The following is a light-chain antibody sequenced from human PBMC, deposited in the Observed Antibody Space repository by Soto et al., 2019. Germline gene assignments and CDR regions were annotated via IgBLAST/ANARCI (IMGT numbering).Light chain of an antibody. CDR1: QGISNW. CDR3: QQSNSFPLT. V-gene: IGKV1-12*01. Sequence: DIHMTQSPSSVSSSLGDRVTITCRASQGISNWLAWFQQKPGKAPKLLIYTASRLQSGVPSRFSGSGSGTDFTLTISSLKTEDFATYYCQQSNSFPLTFGQGTKVDIK. CDR2: TAS. J-gene: IGKJ1*01.